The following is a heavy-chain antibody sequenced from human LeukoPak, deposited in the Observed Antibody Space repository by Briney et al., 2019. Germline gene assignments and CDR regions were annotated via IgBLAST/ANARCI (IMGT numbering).Heavy chain of an antibody. CDR1: GGTISSYY. D-gene: IGHD3-10*01. Sequence: SETLSLTCTVSGGTISSYYWSWIRQPAGKGLEWIGRIYTSGSTNYNPSLKSRVTMSVDTTKKHFSLKLSSVTAAGTGVYYCARVPSYYYGSGSYYTGWFDPWGQGTLVTVSS. CDR3: ARVPSYYYGSGSYYTGWFDP. CDR2: IYTSGST. V-gene: IGHV4-4*07. J-gene: IGHJ5*02.